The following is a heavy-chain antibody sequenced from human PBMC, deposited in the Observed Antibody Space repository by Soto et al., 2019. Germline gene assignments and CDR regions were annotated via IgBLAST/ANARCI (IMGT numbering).Heavy chain of an antibody. CDR2: ISGRSDYI. J-gene: IGHJ4*02. CDR3: ARDWGFDY. D-gene: IGHD3-16*01. Sequence: EVQLVESGGGLVKPGGSLRLSCAASGFTFSSYSMNWVRQAPGKGLVWVSSISGRSDYIYYAVSVKGRFTISRDNAKNSLYLQMNSLRAEDTAVYYCARDWGFDYWGQGTLATVSS. CDR1: GFTFSSYS. V-gene: IGHV3-21*01.